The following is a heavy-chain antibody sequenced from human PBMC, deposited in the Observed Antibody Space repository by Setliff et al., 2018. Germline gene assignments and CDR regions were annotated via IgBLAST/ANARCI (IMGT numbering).Heavy chain of an antibody. D-gene: IGHD3-16*01. CDR3: AHKKMSIITFDY. CDR1: GFSLSTSGVG. Sequence: SGPTLVNPTQTLTLTCTFSGFSLSTSGVGVGWIRQPPGKALGWLALIYWNDDKRYSPSLKSRLTITKDTSKNQVVLTMTNMDPVDTATYYCAHKKMSIITFDYWGQGTLVTVSS. V-gene: IGHV2-5*01. J-gene: IGHJ4*02. CDR2: IYWNDDK.